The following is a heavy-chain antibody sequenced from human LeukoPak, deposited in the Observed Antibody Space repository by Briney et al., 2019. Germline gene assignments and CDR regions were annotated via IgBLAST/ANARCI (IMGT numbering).Heavy chain of an antibody. D-gene: IGHD2-2*01. CDR2: IKHDGSDK. J-gene: IGHJ4*02. V-gene: IGHV3-7*01. Sequence: PGGSLRLSCAASGFTFSSYAMNWVRQAPGEGLEWVANIKHDGSDKYFVDSVKGRFTISRDNAKNSLHLQMNSLRAEDTAVYYCARILPLRVPAAMGDWGQGTLVTVSS. CDR3: ARILPLRVPAAMGD. CDR1: GFTFSSYA.